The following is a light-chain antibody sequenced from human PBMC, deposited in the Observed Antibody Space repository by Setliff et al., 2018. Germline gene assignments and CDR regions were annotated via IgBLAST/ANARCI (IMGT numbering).Light chain of an antibody. CDR2: EVS. J-gene: IGLJ1*01. V-gene: IGLV2-14*01. Sequence: QSVLTQPASMSGSPGQSITISCTGTSSDIGAYTYVSWYQQHPGKAPKLMIYEVSNRPSGVSNRFSGSKSGNTASLTISGLQAEDEADYYCTSYTSSSTLYVFGTGTKVTVL. CDR3: TSYTSSSTLYV. CDR1: SSDIGAYTY.